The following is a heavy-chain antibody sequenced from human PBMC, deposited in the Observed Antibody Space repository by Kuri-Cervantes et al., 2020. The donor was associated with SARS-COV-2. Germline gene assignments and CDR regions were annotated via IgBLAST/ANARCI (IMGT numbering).Heavy chain of an antibody. Sequence: GESLKISCAASGFTFSTYWMSWVRQAPGRGLEWLANINQDGTEKYYVDSVKGRFTISRDNVKRSLYLQMNSLRDEDTALYYCAREWRYVSAGGLFAGPPRPGASDLWGRGTLVTVSS. V-gene: IGHV3-7*01. CDR2: INQDGTEK. CDR3: AREWRYVSAGGLFAGPPRPGASDL. J-gene: IGHJ5*02. D-gene: IGHD3-10*02. CDR1: GFTFSTYW.